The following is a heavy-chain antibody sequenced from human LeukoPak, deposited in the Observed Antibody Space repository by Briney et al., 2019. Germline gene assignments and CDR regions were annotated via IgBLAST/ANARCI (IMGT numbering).Heavy chain of an antibody. V-gene: IGHV3-7*01. CDR3: ARKAAALDY. Sequence: GGSLRLSCAASGFTFSSYGMSWVRQAPGKGLEWVANIKQDGSEKYYVDSVKGRFTISRDNAKNSLYLQMNSLRAEDTAVYYCARKAAALDYWGQGTLVTVSS. CDR1: GFTFSSYG. D-gene: IGHD2-2*01. J-gene: IGHJ4*02. CDR2: IKQDGSEK.